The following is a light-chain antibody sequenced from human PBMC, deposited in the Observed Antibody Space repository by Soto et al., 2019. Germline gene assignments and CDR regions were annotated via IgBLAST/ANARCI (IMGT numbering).Light chain of an antibody. CDR3: QQRSNWPRT. J-gene: IGKJ1*01. Sequence: EIVLTQSPATLSLSPGERATLSCRASQSVSSYLAWYQQKVGHSPRLLMYDASNRATGIPARFSGSGSGTGFTLTISSLEPEDFAVYYCQQRSNWPRTFGQGTKVEIK. CDR2: DAS. V-gene: IGKV3-11*01. CDR1: QSVSSY.